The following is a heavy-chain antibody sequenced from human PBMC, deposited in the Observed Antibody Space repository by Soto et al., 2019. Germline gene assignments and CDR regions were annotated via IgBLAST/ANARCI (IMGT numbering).Heavy chain of an antibody. CDR1: GFTFSSYA. CDR2: ISGSGGRT. D-gene: IGHD3-10*01. V-gene: IGHV3-23*01. Sequence: GGSLRLSCAASGFTFSSYAMSWVRQPPGKGLEWVSSISGSGGRTFYADSVKGRFTISRDNSKNTLNLQMNSLRAEATAVYYCAKLEGGSGSSPFYYYYYIVVWGKGTTVTVSS. J-gene: IGHJ6*03. CDR3: AKLEGGSGSSPFYYYYYIVV.